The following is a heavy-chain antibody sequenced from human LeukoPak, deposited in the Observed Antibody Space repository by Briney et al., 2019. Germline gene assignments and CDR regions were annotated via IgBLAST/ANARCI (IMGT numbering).Heavy chain of an antibody. V-gene: IGHV3-21*01. CDR3: ARDEETVAGLNGFDL. CDR2: ITSGSKYI. D-gene: IGHD6-19*01. J-gene: IGHJ4*02. CDR1: EFAFSSYS. Sequence: NPGGSLRLSCAASEFAFSSYSMNWFRQAPGKGLEWVASITSGSKYIFYADSVRGRFTISRDNAENSLFLHMKSLRADDTGVYFCARDEETVAGLNGFDLWGQGTLVTVSS.